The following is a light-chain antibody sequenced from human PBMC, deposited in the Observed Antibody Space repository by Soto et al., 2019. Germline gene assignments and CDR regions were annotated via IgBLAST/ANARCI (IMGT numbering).Light chain of an antibody. CDR2: RNN. CDR3: AAWDDSLRGV. Sequence: QSVLTQPPSASGTPGQRVTILCSGSSSNIGSNYVYWYQQLPGTAPKLLIYRNNQRPSGVPDRFSGSKSGTSASLAISGLRSEDEADYYCAAWDDSLRGVFGGGTKLTVL. CDR1: SSNIGSNY. J-gene: IGLJ3*02. V-gene: IGLV1-47*01.